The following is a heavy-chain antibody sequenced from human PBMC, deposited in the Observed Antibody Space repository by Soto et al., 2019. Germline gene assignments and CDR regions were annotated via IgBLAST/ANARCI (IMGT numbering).Heavy chain of an antibody. CDR1: GFSLSTSGVG. V-gene: IGHV2-5*02. D-gene: IGHD6-13*01. Sequence: ITLKESGPTLVKPTQTLTLTCTFSGFSLSTSGVGVGWIRQPPGKALEWLALIYWDDDKRYSPSLKSRLTITKDTSKNQVVLTMTNMDPVDTATYYCARHSIAAAANYFDYWGQGTLVTVSS. CDR2: IYWDDDK. J-gene: IGHJ4*02. CDR3: ARHSIAAAANYFDY.